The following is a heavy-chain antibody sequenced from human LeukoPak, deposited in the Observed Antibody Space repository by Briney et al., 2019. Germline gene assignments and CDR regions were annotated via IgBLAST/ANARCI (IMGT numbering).Heavy chain of an antibody. D-gene: IGHD6-13*01. CDR1: GFPFSNYW. CDR3: ARVGVAAADPYYFDY. V-gene: IGHV3-30-3*01. J-gene: IGHJ4*02. Sequence: GGSLRLSCAASGFPFSNYWMHWVRQAPGKGLEWVAVISYDGSNKYYADSVKGRFTISRDNSKNTLSLQMNSLRAEDTAVYYCARVGVAAADPYYFDYWGQGTLVTVSS. CDR2: ISYDGSNK.